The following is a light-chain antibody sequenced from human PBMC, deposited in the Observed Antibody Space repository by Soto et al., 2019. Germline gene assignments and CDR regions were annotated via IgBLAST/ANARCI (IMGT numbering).Light chain of an antibody. CDR2: GAS. V-gene: IGKV3-15*01. J-gene: IGKJ5*01. CDR3: QQRHMWPIT. Sequence: EVVMTQSPDTLSVSPGETVTLSCRASQSVRSKLAWYQQKPGQAPRLFIYGASTRATGIPARFSGSGSGTDFTLTISSLEPEDSAVYYCQQRHMWPITFGQGTRLEIK. CDR1: QSVRSK.